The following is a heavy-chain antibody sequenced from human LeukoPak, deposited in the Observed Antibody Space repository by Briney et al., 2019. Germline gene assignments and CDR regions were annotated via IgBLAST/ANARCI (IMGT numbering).Heavy chain of an antibody. CDR3: ARDAGVVTIQFDY. D-gene: IGHD3-3*01. J-gene: IGHJ4*02. CDR1: GFTFSSYA. V-gene: IGHV3-30-3*01. Sequence: GGSLRLSCAASGFTFSSYAMHWVRQAPGKGLERVAVISYDGSNKYYADSVKGRFTISRDNSKNTLYLQMNSLRAEDTAVYYCARDAGVVTIQFDYWGQGTLVTVSS. CDR2: ISYDGSNK.